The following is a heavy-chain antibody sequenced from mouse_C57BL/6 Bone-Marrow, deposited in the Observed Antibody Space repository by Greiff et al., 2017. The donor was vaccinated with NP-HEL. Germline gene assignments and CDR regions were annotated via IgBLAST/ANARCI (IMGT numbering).Heavy chain of an antibody. CDR3: ARYISNPFDY. CDR1: GFTFTDYY. D-gene: IGHD2-5*01. Sequence: EVQRVESGGGLVQPGGSLSLSCAASGFTFTDYYMSWVRQPPGKALEWVGFIRNKANGYTKEYSASVKGRFTISRDNSQSILYLQMNALKAEDSATYCCARYISNPFDYWGQGTTLTVSS. CDR2: IRNKANGYTK. J-gene: IGHJ2*01. V-gene: IGHV7-3*01.